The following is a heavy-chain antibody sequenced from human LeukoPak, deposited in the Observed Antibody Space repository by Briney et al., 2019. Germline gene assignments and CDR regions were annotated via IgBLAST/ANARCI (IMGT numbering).Heavy chain of an antibody. CDR2: INHRGST. J-gene: IGHJ6*03. V-gene: IGHV4-34*01. CDR1: GGSFSSSS. Sequence: SETLSLTCTVSGGSFSSSSWSWIRNPPRKGLKGMGKINHRGSTNYSPSLKSRVAMSVDTSKNQFSLKLSSVTAADTAVYYCARRRTTTCYTLVCFYYHCIDVWGNGTTVTVSS. CDR3: ARRRTTTCYTLVCFYYHCIDV. D-gene: IGHD2-2*02.